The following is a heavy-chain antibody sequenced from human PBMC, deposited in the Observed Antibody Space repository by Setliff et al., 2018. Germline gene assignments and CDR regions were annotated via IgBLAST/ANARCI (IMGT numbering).Heavy chain of an antibody. J-gene: IGHJ4*02. CDR2: IYSSGST. CDR3: AREGFYCTNGVCYRPFDY. V-gene: IGHV4-4*08. D-gene: IGHD2-8*01. CDR1: DVSISGYY. Sequence: SETLSLTCTVSDVSISGYYWSWIRQPPGKGLEWIGYIYSSGSTKYNPSLKSRVTISVDTSKNQFSLKLSSVTAADTAVYYCAREGFYCTNGVCYRPFDYWGQGTLVTVSS.